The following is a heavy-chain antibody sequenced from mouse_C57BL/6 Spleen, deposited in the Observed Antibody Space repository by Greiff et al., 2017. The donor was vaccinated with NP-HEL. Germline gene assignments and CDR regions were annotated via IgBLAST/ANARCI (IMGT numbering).Heavy chain of an antibody. Sequence: QVQLQQPGAELVKPGASVKLSCKASGYTFTSYWMQWVKQRPGQGLEWIGEIDPSDSYTNYNQKFKGKATLTVDTSSSTAYMQLSSLTSEDSAVYYCARCYYYGSSYVFFAYWGQGTLVTVSA. V-gene: IGHV1-50*01. J-gene: IGHJ3*01. D-gene: IGHD1-1*01. CDR1: GYTFTSYW. CDR2: IDPSDSYT. CDR3: ARCYYYGSSYVFFAY.